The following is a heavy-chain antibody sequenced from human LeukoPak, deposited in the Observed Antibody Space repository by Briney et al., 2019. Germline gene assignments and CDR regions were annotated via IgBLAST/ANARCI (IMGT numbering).Heavy chain of an antibody. D-gene: IGHD2-15*01. J-gene: IGHJ4*02. CDR1: GYSFTSYW. CDR2: IYPVDSDT. V-gene: IGHV5-51*01. CDR3: ARHRKDIGFDS. Sequence: GESLKISCKGSGYSFTSYWIAWVRQMPGKGLEWMGSIYPVDSDTRYSPSFQGQVTISADKSVSTAYLQWSSLKASDTAMYYCARHRKDIGFDSWGQGTLVTVSS.